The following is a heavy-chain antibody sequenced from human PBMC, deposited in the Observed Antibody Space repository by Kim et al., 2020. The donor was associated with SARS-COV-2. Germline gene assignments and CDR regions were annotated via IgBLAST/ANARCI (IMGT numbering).Heavy chain of an antibody. CDR1: GFTFSSYA. D-gene: IGHD1-7*01. V-gene: IGHV3-23*01. Sequence: GGSLRLSCAASGFTFSSYAMSWVRQAPGKGLEWVSAISGSGGSTYYADSVKGRFTISRDNSKNTLYLQMNSLRAEDTAVYYCAKEKNSGTPSRYTNDAFDIWGQGTMVTVSS. CDR2: ISGSGGST. J-gene: IGHJ3*02. CDR3: AKEKNSGTPSRYTNDAFDI.